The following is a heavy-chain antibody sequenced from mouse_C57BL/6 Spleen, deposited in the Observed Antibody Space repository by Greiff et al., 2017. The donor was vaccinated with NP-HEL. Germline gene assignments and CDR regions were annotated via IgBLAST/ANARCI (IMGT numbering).Heavy chain of an antibody. Sequence: VQLQQSGPGMVKPSQSLSLTCTVTGYSITSGYDWHWIRHFPGNKLEWMGYISYSGSTNYNPSLKSRISITHDTSKNHFFLKLNSVTTEDTATYYCARGSRRAWFAYWGQGTLVTVSA. CDR3: ARGSRRAWFAY. D-gene: IGHD1-1*01. CDR2: ISYSGST. V-gene: IGHV3-1*01. J-gene: IGHJ3*01. CDR1: GYSITSGYD.